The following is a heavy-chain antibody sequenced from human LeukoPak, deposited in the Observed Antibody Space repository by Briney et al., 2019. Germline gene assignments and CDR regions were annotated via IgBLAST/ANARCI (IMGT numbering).Heavy chain of an antibody. CDR3: ARGLHRVVVRGVPHYYYYMDV. CDR1: GYTFSSYG. V-gene: IGHV1-18*01. Sequence: ASVKVSCKASGYTFSSYGISWVRQAPGQGLEWVGWISGYNGNTNYAQKLQGRVTMTSDTSTSTAYMELRSLRSDDTAVYYCARGLHRVVVRGVPHYYYYMDVWGKGTTVTISS. D-gene: IGHD3-10*01. J-gene: IGHJ6*03. CDR2: ISGYNGNT.